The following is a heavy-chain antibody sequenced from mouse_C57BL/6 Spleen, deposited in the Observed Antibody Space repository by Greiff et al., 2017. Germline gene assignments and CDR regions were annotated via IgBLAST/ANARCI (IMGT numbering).Heavy chain of an antibody. V-gene: IGHV6-3*01. CDR2: IRLKSDNYAT. CDR1: GFTFSNYW. J-gene: IGHJ3*01. D-gene: IGHD1-1*01. CDR3: TGDYYGSRFAY. Sequence: EVKLVESGGGLVQPGGSMKLSCVASGFTFSNYWMNWVRQSPEKGLEWVAQIRLKSDNYATHYAESVKGRFTISRDDSKSSVYLQMNNLRAEDTEIYYCTGDYYGSRFAYWGQGTLVTVSA.